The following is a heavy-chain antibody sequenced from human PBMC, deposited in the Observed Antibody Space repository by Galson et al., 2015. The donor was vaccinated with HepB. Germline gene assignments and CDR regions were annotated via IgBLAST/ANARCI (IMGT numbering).Heavy chain of an antibody. Sequence: SLRLSCAASGFILSDYWMSWVRQVPGKGLEWVANINEDGSEKYYVASVRGRFTISRDNAKNSLYLQMNNLRVEDTAMYYCARQFGLFDFWGPGTLVTVSS. J-gene: IGHJ4*02. CDR1: GFILSDYW. CDR2: INEDGSEK. CDR3: ARQFGLFDF. V-gene: IGHV3-7*03. D-gene: IGHD3-10*01.